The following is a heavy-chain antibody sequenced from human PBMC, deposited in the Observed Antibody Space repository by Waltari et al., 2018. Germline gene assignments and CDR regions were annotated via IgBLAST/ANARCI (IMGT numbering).Heavy chain of an antibody. J-gene: IGHJ4*02. CDR3: TRARSGSFSTLFEH. CDR2: ISSDRSYI. D-gene: IGHD1-26*01. Sequence: DVQLVESGGGLVRPGGSLRLSGAACGFGLRNYTMDWVRQAPGKGLEWFAFISSDRSYIYYADSVKGRFTISRDNAKNSLYLQMNSLRAEDTAVYYCTRARSGSFSTLFEHWGQGTVVTVSS. V-gene: IGHV3-21*01. CDR1: GFGLRNYT.